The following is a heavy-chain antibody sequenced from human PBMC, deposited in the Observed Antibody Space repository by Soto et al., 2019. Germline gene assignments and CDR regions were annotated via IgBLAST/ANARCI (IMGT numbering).Heavy chain of an antibody. CDR2: IYYTGNT. CDR3: ASGYGDYIGDSEYFQH. Sequence: QVQLQESGPGLVKPSEALSLTCTVSNGSMKIYYWSWIRQPPGKGLEWIGYIYYTGNTNYNPSLKTRDTISVETYKNQFSLKLTPVTAADTAVYYCASGYGDYIGDSEYFQHWGQGTQVIVSS. J-gene: IGHJ1*01. V-gene: IGHV4-59*01. CDR1: NGSMKIYY. D-gene: IGHD4-17*01.